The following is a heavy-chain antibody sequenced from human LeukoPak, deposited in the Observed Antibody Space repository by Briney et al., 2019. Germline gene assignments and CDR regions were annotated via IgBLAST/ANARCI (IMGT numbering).Heavy chain of an antibody. CDR2: IYHSGST. D-gene: IGHD6-19*01. J-gene: IGHJ5*02. Sequence: SETLSLTCTVSGYSISSGYYWGWVRQPPGKGLEWIGSIYHSGSTYYNPSLKSRVTISVDTSKNQFSLKLSSVTAADTAVYYCARHVESSGWFDPWGQGTLVTVSS. V-gene: IGHV4-38-2*02. CDR1: GYSISSGYY. CDR3: ARHVESSGWFDP.